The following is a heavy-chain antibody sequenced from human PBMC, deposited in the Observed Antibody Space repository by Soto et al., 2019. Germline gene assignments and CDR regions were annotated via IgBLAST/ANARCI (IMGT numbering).Heavy chain of an antibody. CDR3: ATVSVEGGYFEL. CDR1: GYTFTNYG. D-gene: IGHD2-15*01. V-gene: IGHV1-18*01. CDR2: ISTYNGNT. J-gene: IGHJ2*01. Sequence: QVQLVQSGAEVKKPGASVKVSCKASGYTFTNYGITWVRQAPGQGLEWMAWISTYNGNTNYAQKLQGRVTMTTDTSRSTAYMELRSQSSDDTAVCYCATVSVEGGYFELWGRGTLVTVSS.